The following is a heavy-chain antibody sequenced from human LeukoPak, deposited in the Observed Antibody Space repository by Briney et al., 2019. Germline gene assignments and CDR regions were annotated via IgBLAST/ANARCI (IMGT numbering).Heavy chain of an antibody. Sequence: SETLSLTCTVSGGSIRSDYWTWIRQPPGKGLEYIGYISYSANTNYNPSLKGRVTMSLDTSKNQFSLKMKSVTAADTAVYYCARHFPHMDYTGWKQGWFDPWGQGTLVTVSS. J-gene: IGHJ5*02. V-gene: IGHV4-59*08. CDR3: ARHFPHMDYTGWKQGWFDP. CDR1: GGSIRSDY. D-gene: IGHD6-19*01. CDR2: ISYSANT.